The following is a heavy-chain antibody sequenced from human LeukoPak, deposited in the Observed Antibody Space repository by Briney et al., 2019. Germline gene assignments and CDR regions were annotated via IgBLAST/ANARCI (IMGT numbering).Heavy chain of an antibody. CDR3: GHDNYDMCAYRYYGVDV. Sequence: SETLSLTCTVSGGSISTYYWSWIRQPPAKGLEWIGYVYYTGSTYYNPSLKSRVTISVDTSKNTLCQKLSSVTAEAEVCDRCGHDNYDMCAYRYYGVDVWGQGTTVTVSS. CDR2: VYYTGST. V-gene: IGHV4-59*01. J-gene: IGHJ6*02. D-gene: IGHD3-22*01. CDR1: GGSISTYY.